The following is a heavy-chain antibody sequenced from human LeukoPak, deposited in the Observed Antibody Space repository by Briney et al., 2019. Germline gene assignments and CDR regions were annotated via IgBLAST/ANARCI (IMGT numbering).Heavy chain of an antibody. Sequence: SGTLSLTCTVSGGSISSYYWSWIRQPPGKGLEWIGYIYYSGSTNYNPSLKSRVTISVDTSKNQFSLKLSSVAAADTAVYYCARWDGYKYYFDYWGQGTLVTVSS. CDR2: IYYSGST. V-gene: IGHV4-59*01. D-gene: IGHD5-24*01. CDR3: ARWDGYKYYFDY. J-gene: IGHJ4*02. CDR1: GGSISSYY.